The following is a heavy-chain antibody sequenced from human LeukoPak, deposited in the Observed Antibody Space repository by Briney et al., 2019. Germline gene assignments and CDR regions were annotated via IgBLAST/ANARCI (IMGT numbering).Heavy chain of an antibody. CDR2: ISGSGGST. Sequence: GGSPRLSCAASGFTFSSYAMSWVRQAPGKGLEWVSAISGSGGSTYYADSVKGRFTISRGNSKNTLYLQMNSLRAEDTAVYYCAKVPRHDYGDPSPHYWGQGTLVTVSS. D-gene: IGHD4-17*01. CDR1: GFTFSSYA. J-gene: IGHJ4*02. V-gene: IGHV3-23*01. CDR3: AKVPRHDYGDPSPHY.